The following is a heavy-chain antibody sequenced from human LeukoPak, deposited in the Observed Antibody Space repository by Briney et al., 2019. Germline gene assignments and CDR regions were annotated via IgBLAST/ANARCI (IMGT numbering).Heavy chain of an antibody. J-gene: IGHJ4*02. Sequence: GGSLRLSCTASGFTVSRNYMRWVRQAPGKGLEWVSLIYSGGDTYYADSVKGRFTISRDGSKNTLYLQMNSLRAEDTAVYYCARGFYSSSSLGYWGQGTLVTVSS. V-gene: IGHV3-66*01. CDR2: IYSGGDT. D-gene: IGHD6-6*01. CDR1: GFTVSRNY. CDR3: ARGFYSSSSLGY.